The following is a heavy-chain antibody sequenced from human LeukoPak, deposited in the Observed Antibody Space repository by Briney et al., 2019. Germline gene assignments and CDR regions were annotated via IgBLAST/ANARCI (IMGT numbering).Heavy chain of an antibody. J-gene: IGHJ3*02. CDR3: VKTMVTFGKFIRADAFDI. CDR1: GFTYSIYA. Sequence: GGSLRLSCSASGFTYSIYAMHWLRQAPGKGLEYLSGINNNGGTTNYADSVKGRFTISGDNFKNTLYLQMSSLEDADTSVYYCVKTMVTFGKFIRADAFDIWGQGTMVTVSS. V-gene: IGHV3-64D*06. CDR2: INNNGGTT. D-gene: IGHD3-16*01.